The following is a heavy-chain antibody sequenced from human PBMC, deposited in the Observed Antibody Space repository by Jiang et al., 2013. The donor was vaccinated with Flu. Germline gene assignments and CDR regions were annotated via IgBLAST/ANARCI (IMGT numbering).Heavy chain of an antibody. Sequence: GSGLVKPSGTLSLTCTVSGGSISSNNWWTWVRQTPGKGLEWIGEIFHSGSTSYRQSLKSRVAMSVDKSKNQLSLNLGSVTAADTAVYFCARGTFAYYLDSWGQGILVTVSS. CDR2: IFHSGST. CDR3: ARGTFAYYLDS. CDR1: GGSISSNNW. J-gene: IGHJ4*02. D-gene: IGHD1-26*01. V-gene: IGHV4-4*02.